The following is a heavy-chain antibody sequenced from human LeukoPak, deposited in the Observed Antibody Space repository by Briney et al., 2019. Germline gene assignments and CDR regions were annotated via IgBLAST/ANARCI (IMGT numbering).Heavy chain of an antibody. CDR3: ARDLRYSSGWSASGMDV. CDR1: GYTLTGYY. CDR2: INPNSGGT. D-gene: IGHD6-19*01. V-gene: IGHV1-2*02. J-gene: IGHJ6*03. Sequence: ASVKVSCKASGYTLTGYYMHWVRQAPGQGLEWMGWINPNSGGTNYAQKFQGRVSMTTDTSTSTAYMDLRSLRSDDTAVYYCARDLRYSSGWSASGMDVWGKGTTVTISS.